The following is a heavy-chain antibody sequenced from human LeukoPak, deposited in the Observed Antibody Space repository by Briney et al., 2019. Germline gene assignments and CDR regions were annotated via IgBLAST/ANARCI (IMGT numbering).Heavy chain of an antibody. Sequence: PGGSLRLSCVGSGFNFRSYEMIWVRQVPGKGLEWLSYISSGGSRIYYADSVKGRFTISRDDAKNSLFLQMNILETEDTAVYSCARESDDGGYRFDYWGQGSLVTVS. V-gene: IGHV3-48*03. D-gene: IGHD5-12*01. CDR2: ISSGGSRI. CDR1: GFNFRSYE. CDR3: ARESDDGGYRFDY. J-gene: IGHJ4*02.